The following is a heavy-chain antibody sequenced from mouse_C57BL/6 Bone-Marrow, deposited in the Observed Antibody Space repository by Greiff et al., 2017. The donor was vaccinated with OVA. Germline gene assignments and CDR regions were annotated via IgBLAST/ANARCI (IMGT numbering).Heavy chain of an antibody. CDR2: IWRGGST. CDR1: GFSLTSYG. CDR3: AKNFRYYYDYAMDY. V-gene: IGHV2-5*01. Sequence: QVQLKQSGPGLVQPSQSLSITCTVSGFSLTSYGVNWVRQSPGKGLEWLGVIWRGGSTDYNAAFMSRLSITKDNSKSQVFFKMNSLQADDTAIYDCAKNFRYYYDYAMDYWGQGTSVTVSS. D-gene: IGHD1-1*01. J-gene: IGHJ4*01.